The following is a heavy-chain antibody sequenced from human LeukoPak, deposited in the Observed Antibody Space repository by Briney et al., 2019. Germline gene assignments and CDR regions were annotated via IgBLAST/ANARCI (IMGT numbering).Heavy chain of an antibody. V-gene: IGHV3-30*18. CDR2: ISYGGSNK. J-gene: IGHJ3*02. D-gene: IGHD3-10*01. CDR1: GFTFSSYG. CDR3: AKDQWFGEFDAFDI. Sequence: GGSLRLSCAASGFTFSSYGMHWVRQAPGKGLEWVAVISYGGSNKYYADSVKGRFTISRDNSKNTLYLQMNSLRAEDTAVYCCAKDQWFGEFDAFDIWGQGTMVTVSS.